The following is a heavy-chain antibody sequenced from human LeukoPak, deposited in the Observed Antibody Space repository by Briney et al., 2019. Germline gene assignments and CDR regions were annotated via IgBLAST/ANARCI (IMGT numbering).Heavy chain of an antibody. J-gene: IGHJ6*03. CDR2: IYYSGST. CDR1: GGSISSSSYY. CDR3: AADGVEMATTREGIYYMDV. Sequence: PSETLSLTCTVSGGSISSSSYYWGWIRQPPGKGLEWIGSIYYSGSTYYNPSLKSRVTISVDTSKNQFSLKLSSVTAADTAVYYCAADGVEMATTREGIYYMDVWGKGTTVTISS. V-gene: IGHV4-39*01. D-gene: IGHD5-24*01.